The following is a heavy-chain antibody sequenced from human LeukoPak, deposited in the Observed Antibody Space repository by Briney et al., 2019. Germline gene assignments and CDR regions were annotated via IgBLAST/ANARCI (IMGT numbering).Heavy chain of an antibody. J-gene: IGHJ6*03. CDR2: ITTSSSTI. Sequence: PGGSLRLSCAASGFTFSSYSMSWVRQAPGKGLEWVSYITTSSSTIYYTDSVKGRFTISRDIAKNSLYLQMNSLRAEDTAVYYCARVFYELLSTGHMDVWGKGTTVTVSS. V-gene: IGHV3-48*01. D-gene: IGHD2-2*01. CDR3: ARVFYELLSTGHMDV. CDR1: GFTFSSYS.